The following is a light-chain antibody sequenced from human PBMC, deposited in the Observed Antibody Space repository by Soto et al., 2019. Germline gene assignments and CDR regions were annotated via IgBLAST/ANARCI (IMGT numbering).Light chain of an antibody. Sequence: QAVVTQPPSASGSPGQSVTISCTGTSSDVGAYTYVSWYQQHPGKGPKLMLYDVTKRPSGVPDRFSGSKSDNTASLTVSGLQATDEADYYCSSYTGSSTLEVFGSGTKLTVL. CDR3: SSYTGSSTLEV. V-gene: IGLV2-8*01. CDR2: DVT. J-gene: IGLJ1*01. CDR1: SSDVGAYTY.